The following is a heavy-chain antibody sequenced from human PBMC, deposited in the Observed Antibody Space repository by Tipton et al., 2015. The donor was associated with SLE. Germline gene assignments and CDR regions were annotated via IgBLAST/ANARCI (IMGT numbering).Heavy chain of an antibody. Sequence: TLSLTCAVYGGSFSGYYWSWIRQPPGKGLEWIGEIHHSGSTNYNPSLKSRVTISVDTSKNQFFLKLNSVTAADTAVYYCARYRAAGYFDYWGQGTLVTVSS. D-gene: IGHD6-13*01. V-gene: IGHV4-34*01. CDR2: IHHSGST. J-gene: IGHJ4*02. CDR3: ARYRAAGYFDY. CDR1: GGSFSGYY.